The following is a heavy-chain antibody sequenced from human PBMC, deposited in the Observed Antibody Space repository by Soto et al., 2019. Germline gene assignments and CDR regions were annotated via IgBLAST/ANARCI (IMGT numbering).Heavy chain of an antibody. CDR2: IYYSGST. CDR1: GGSVSSCSYY. D-gene: IGHD3-10*01. Sequence: PSETLSLTCTVSGGSVSSCSYYWSWIRQPPGKGLEWIGYIYYSGSTNYNPSLKSRVTISVDTSKNQFSLKLSSVTAADTAVYYRARDHPTMVRGVDYYGMHGWGQGTKVTVSS. J-gene: IGHJ6*02. CDR3: ARDHPTMVRGVDYYGMHG. V-gene: IGHV4-61*01.